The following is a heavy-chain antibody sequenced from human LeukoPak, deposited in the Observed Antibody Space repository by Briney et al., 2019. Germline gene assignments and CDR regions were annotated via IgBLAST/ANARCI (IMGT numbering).Heavy chain of an antibody. V-gene: IGHV4-34*01. Sequence: PSETLSLTCAVYGGSFSGYYWSWIRHPQGKGMEWIGYIYHSVSTYYNPSLKSRVTISVDRSKNQFSLELSSVTAADTAVYYCARELRNSGGYWGQGTLVTVSS. J-gene: IGHJ4*02. CDR3: ARELRNSGGY. CDR2: IYHSVST. CDR1: GGSFSGYY. D-gene: IGHD1-26*01.